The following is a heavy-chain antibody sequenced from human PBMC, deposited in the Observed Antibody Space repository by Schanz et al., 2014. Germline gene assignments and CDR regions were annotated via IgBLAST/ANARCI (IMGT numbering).Heavy chain of an antibody. CDR3: VRVSFADPRLYRGMDRDIDY. D-gene: IGHD5-18*01. J-gene: IGHJ4*02. Sequence: EVHLLESGGGLVPPGGSLRLSCAASGFNFSDYAMCWVRQAPGKGLEWVSAISGGGGTTYYTDSVKGRFTISRDKSKSTLYLQMNSLRAEDTAVYYCVRVSFADPRLYRGMDRDIDYWGQGTLVAVSS. CDR2: ISGGGGTT. CDR1: GFNFSDYA. V-gene: IGHV3-23*01.